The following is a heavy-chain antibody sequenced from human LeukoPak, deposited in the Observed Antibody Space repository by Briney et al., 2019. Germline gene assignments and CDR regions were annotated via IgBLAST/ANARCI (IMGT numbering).Heavy chain of an antibody. J-gene: IGHJ3*02. CDR2: ISSDGGAI. CDR3: ARDYMWAIDI. V-gene: IGHV3-48*01. D-gene: IGHD2-21*01. Sequence: QPGGSLRLSCAASEFTFSSYSLNWVRQAPGKGLEWFSYISSDGGAIYHADSVKGRFTISRDNARNSLYLQMNSLRAEDTAVYYCARDYMWAIDIWGQGTMVTVSS. CDR1: EFTFSSYS.